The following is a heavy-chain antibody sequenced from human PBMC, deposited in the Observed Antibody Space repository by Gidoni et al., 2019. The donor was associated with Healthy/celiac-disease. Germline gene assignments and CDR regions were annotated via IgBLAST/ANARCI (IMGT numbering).Heavy chain of an antibody. Sequence: QVQLVQSGAEVKKPGSSVKVSCKASGGTFSSYTISWVRQAPGQGLEWMGRIIPILGIANYAQKFQGRVTITADKSTSTAYMELSSLRSEDTAVYYCARDPGRYFYDYWGQGTLVTVSS. CDR3: ARDPGRYFYDY. CDR1: GGTFSSYT. D-gene: IGHD3-9*01. V-gene: IGHV1-69*08. CDR2: IIPILGIA. J-gene: IGHJ4*02.